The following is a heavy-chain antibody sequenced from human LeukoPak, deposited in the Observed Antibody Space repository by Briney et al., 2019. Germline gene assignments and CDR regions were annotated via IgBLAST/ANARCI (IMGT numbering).Heavy chain of an antibody. CDR3: ARGGFQWLALDY. J-gene: IGHJ4*02. CDR1: GGSISSGDYY. D-gene: IGHD6-19*01. V-gene: IGHV4-30-4*08. CDR2: IYYSGST. Sequence: PSQTLSLTCTVSGGSISSGDYYWSWIRQPPGKGLEWIGHIYYSGSTYYNPSLKSRVTISVDTSKNQFSLKLSSVTAADTAVYYCARGGFQWLALDYWGQGTLVTVSS.